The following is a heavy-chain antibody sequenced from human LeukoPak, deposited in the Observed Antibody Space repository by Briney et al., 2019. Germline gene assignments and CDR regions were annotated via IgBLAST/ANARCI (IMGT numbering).Heavy chain of an antibody. CDR1: GGSISSGSYY. J-gene: IGHJ4*02. V-gene: IGHV4-61*02. D-gene: IGHD2-2*01. CDR2: IYISGST. Sequence: TPSETLSLTCTVSGGSISSGSYYWSWIRQPAGKGLEWIGRIYISGSTNYNPSLKSRVTISVDTSKNQFSLKLSSVTAADTAVYYCARDDRFCSSSSCYSLPDYWGQGTLVTVSS. CDR3: ARDDRFCSSSSCYSLPDY.